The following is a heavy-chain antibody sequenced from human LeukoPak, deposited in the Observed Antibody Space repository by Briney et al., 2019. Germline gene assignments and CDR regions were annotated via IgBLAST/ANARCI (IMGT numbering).Heavy chain of an antibody. CDR1: GYTFTRYD. V-gene: IGHV1-18*01. J-gene: IGHJ4*02. CDR2: ISAYNDNT. Sequence: GASVKVSCKASGYTFTRYDINWVRQATGQGLEWMGWISAYNDNTNYAQKPQGRVTMTTDTSTSTAYMELRSLRSDDTAVYYCARDLRYSGYDLWGQGTLVTVSS. D-gene: IGHD5-12*01. CDR3: ARDLRYSGYDL.